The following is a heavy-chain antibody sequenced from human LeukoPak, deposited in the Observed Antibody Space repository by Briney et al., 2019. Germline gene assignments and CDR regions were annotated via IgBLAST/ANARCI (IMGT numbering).Heavy chain of an antibody. D-gene: IGHD4-17*01. CDR1: GFTFSSYA. V-gene: IGHV3-23*01. Sequence: PGGSLRLSCAASGFTFSSYAMTWVRQAPGEGLEWVSTISGSGGSTYYADSVKGRFTISRDNSKNTLYLQMNSLRAEDTAVYYCAKARSSTVTTSFDYWDQGTLVTVSS. CDR2: ISGSGGST. J-gene: IGHJ4*02. CDR3: AKARSSTVTTSFDY.